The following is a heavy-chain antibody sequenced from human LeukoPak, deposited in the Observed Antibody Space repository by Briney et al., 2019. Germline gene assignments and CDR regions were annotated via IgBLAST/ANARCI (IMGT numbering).Heavy chain of an antibody. CDR1: GFTFSSYA. D-gene: IGHD4-11*01. CDR3: AKDLQSHTYYYYYGMDV. Sequence: PGGSLRLSCVASGFTFSSYAMSWVRQAPGKGLEWVSAISGSGGSTYYADSVKGRFTISRDNSKNTLYLQMNSLRAEDTAVYYCAKDLQSHTYYYYYGMDVWGQGTTVTVSS. CDR2: ISGSGGST. V-gene: IGHV3-23*01. J-gene: IGHJ6*02.